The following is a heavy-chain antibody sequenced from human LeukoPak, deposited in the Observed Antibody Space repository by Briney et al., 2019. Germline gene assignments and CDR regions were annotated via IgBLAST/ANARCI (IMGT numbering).Heavy chain of an antibody. CDR2: ISGSGGST. CDR1: GFTFRSYA. V-gene: IGHV3-23*01. J-gene: IGHJ5*02. D-gene: IGHD2-2*02. CDR3: ASRRGGQYPNWFDP. Sequence: GRSLRLSCAGSGFTFRSYAMSWVRQAPGKGLEWVSAISGSGGSTYYADSVKGRFTISRDNSKNTRYLQMNSLRAEDTAVYYCASRRGGQYPNWFDPWGQGTLVTVSS.